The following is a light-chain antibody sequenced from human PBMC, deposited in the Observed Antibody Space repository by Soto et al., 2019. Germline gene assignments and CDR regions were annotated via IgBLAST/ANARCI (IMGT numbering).Light chain of an antibody. J-gene: IGLJ1*01. CDR1: SSDVGGYNY. V-gene: IGLV2-14*01. CDR3: SSYTSSSTYV. Sequence: HSVLTQRASVSGSPGQSITISCTGTSSDVGGYNYVSWYQQHPGKAPKLMIYEVSNRPSGVSNRFSGSKSGNTASLTISGLQAEDEADYYCSSYTSSSTYVFGTGTKVTVL. CDR2: EVS.